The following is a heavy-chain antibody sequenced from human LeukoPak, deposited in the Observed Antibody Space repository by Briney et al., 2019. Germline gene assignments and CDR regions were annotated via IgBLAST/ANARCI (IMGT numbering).Heavy chain of an antibody. CDR3: AKIPRLTSYFDY. V-gene: IGHV3-23*01. J-gene: IGHJ4*02. CDR2: ISGSGGST. CDR1: GFTFSSYA. D-gene: IGHD3-3*01. Sequence: LSGGSLRLSCAASGFTFSSYAMSWVRQAPGTGLEWVSAISGSGGSTYYADSVKGRFTISRDNSKNTLYLQMSSLRAEDTAVYYCAKIPRLTSYFDYWGQGTLVTVSS.